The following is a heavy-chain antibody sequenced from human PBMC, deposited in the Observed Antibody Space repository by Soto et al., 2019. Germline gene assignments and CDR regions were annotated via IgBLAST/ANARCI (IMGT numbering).Heavy chain of an antibody. CDR2: IYYTGST. V-gene: IGHV4-59*01. CDR3: ARDRVLGNYMDV. D-gene: IGHD7-27*01. Sequence: QVQLQESGPGLVKPSETLSLTCTVSGGSISSYYWTWIRQTPGKGLEWIGYIYYTGSTNYNPSLKSRVTISVDTSKNQFSLKLTSVTAADTAVYYCARDRVLGNYMDVWGKGTTVTVSS. CDR1: GGSISSYY. J-gene: IGHJ6*03.